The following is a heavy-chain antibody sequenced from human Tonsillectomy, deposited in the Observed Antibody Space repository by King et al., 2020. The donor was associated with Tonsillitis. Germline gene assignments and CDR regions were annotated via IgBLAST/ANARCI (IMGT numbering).Heavy chain of an antibody. CDR3: AKDTSGWYPPRVYYYYGMDV. CDR1: GFTFSSYG. D-gene: IGHD6-19*01. J-gene: IGHJ6*02. CDR2: ISYDGGNK. Sequence: QLVQSGGGVVQSGRSLRLSCAASGFTFSSYGMHWVRQAPGTGLEWGAVISYDGGNKYYADSVKGRLTISRDNSQNTLYLQMNSLRPEDTALYYCAKDTSGWYPPRVYYYYGMDVWGQGTTVTVSS. V-gene: IGHV3-30*18.